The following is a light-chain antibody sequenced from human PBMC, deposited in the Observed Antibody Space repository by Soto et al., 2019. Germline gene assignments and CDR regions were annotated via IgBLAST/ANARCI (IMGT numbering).Light chain of an antibody. J-gene: IGKJ1*01. CDR3: QQYISTRT. V-gene: IGKV1-5*03. CDR2: GAS. Sequence: DVQMTQSPSTVSASVGDRVTITCRAGQNIRGWLAWYQQKPGKAPNLLIYGASTLETGVPSRFSGSGFGTEFTLTISSLQPDDLGTYSSQQYISTRTFGQGTKVEV. CDR1: QNIRGW.